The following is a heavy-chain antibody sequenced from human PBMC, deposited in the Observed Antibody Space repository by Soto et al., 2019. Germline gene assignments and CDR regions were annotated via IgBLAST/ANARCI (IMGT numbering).Heavy chain of an antibody. J-gene: IGHJ6*02. V-gene: IGHV1-8*01. CDR3: ARANYDFWSGYFNYYYYGMDV. CDR1: GYTFTSYD. Sequence: QVQLVQSGAEVKKPGASVKVSCKASGYTFTSYDINWVRQATGQGLEWMGWMNPNSGNTGHAQKFQGRVTMTRNTSISTAYMELSSLRSEDTAVYYCARANYDFWSGYFNYYYYGMDVWGQGTTVTVSS. D-gene: IGHD3-3*01. CDR2: MNPNSGNT.